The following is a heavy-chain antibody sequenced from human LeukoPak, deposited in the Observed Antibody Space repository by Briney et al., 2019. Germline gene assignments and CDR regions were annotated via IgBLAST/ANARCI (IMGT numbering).Heavy chain of an antibody. CDR2: INPSGGST. CDR3: ARGYCSSTSCYRGDYYGMDV. CDR1: GYTFTSHY. V-gene: IGHV1-46*01. D-gene: IGHD2-2*02. Sequence: GASVKVSCKASGYTFTSHYIHWVRQAPGQGLEWMGMINPSGGSTSYAQNFQGRVTVTRDMSTSTVYMELSSLRSEDTAVYYCARGYCSSTSCYRGDYYGMDVRGQGTTVTVSS. J-gene: IGHJ6*02.